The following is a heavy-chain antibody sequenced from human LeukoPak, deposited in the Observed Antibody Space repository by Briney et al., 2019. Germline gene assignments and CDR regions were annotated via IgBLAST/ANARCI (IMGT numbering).Heavy chain of an antibody. CDR1: GGSISSYY. Sequence: SETLSLTCTVSGGSISSYYWSWIRQPPGKGLEWIGYIYYSGSTNYNPSLKSRVTISVDTSKNQFSLKLSSVTAADTAVYYCARGRGTMIVVPLFDYWGQGTLVTVSS. CDR2: IYYSGST. J-gene: IGHJ4*02. CDR3: ARGRGTMIVVPLFDY. V-gene: IGHV4-59*08. D-gene: IGHD3-22*01.